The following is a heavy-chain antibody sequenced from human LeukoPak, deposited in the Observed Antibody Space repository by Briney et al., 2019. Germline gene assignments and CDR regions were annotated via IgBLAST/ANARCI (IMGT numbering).Heavy chain of an antibody. V-gene: IGHV3-30-3*01. D-gene: IGHD6-13*01. Sequence: GGSLRLSCAVSGFTFSYYAMHWVRQAPGKGLEWVAVISYDGSNKYYADSVKGRFTISRDNSKNTLYLQMNSLRAEDTAVYYCARPPYSSSWYGTAFDIWGQGTMVTVSS. CDR3: ARPPYSSSWYGTAFDI. CDR2: ISYDGSNK. CDR1: GFTFSYYA. J-gene: IGHJ3*02.